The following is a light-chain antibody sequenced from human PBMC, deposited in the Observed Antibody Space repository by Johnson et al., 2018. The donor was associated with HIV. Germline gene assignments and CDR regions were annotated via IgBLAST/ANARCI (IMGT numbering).Light chain of an antibody. CDR3: GTWDDSLSTGGV. V-gene: IGLV1-51*02. J-gene: IGLJ1*01. CDR1: SSNIGNNY. CDR2: ENN. Sequence: QSVLTQPPSVSAAPGQKVTISCSGSSSNIGNNYVSWYQQLPGTAPKLLIYENNKRPSGIPDRFSGSKSGTSATLGITGLQTGDEADYYCGTWDDSLSTGGVFGAGNKVTVL.